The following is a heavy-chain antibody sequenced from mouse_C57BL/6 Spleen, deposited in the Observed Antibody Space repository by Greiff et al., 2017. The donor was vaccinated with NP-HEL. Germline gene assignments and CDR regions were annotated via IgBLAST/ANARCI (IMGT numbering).Heavy chain of an antibody. CDR1: GYTFTDYN. D-gene: IGHD2-3*01. CDR2: INPNNGGT. J-gene: IGHJ2*01. CDR3: ARYDGYHFDY. V-gene: IGHV1-18*01. Sequence: EVQLQQSGPELVKPGASVKIPCKASGYTFTDYNMDWVKQSHGKSLEWIGDINPNNGGTIYNQKFKGKATLTVAKSSSTAYMELRSLPAEDTAGYYCARYDGYHFDYWGQSTTLTVSS.